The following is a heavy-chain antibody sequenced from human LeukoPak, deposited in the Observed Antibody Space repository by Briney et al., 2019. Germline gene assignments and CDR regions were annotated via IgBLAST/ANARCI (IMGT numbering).Heavy chain of an antibody. CDR2: IKQDGSEK. V-gene: IGHV3-7*01. Sequence: GGSLRLSCAASGFTFSSYWMSWVRQAPGKGLEWVANIKQDGSEKYYVDSVKGRFTISRDNAKNSLYLQMNSLRAEDTAVYYCARDVGYYGSGRSLYYYYGMDVWGQGTTVTVSS. CDR1: GFTFSSYW. CDR3: ARDVGYYGSGRSLYYYYGMDV. J-gene: IGHJ6*02. D-gene: IGHD3-10*01.